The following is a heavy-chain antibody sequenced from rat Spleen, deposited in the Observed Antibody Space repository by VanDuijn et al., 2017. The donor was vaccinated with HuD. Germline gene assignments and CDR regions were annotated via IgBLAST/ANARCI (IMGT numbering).Heavy chain of an antibody. D-gene: IGHD4-4*01. V-gene: IGHV5-25*01. CDR1: GFIFSNND. CDR2: ISTGGGNT. Sequence: EVQLVESGGGLVQPGRSLKLSCAASGFIFSNNDMAWVRQAPTKGLEWIASISTGGGNTYYRDSVKGRFTITRNNAKGTLYLQMDSLRSEDTATYFCARRGFLSDWYFDFWGPGTMVTVSS. CDR3: ARRGFLSDWYFDF. J-gene: IGHJ1*01.